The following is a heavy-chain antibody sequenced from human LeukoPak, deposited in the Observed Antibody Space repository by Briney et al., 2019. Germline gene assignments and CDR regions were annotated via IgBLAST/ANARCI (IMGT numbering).Heavy chain of an antibody. Sequence: SETLSLTCTVSGGSISSYYWSWIRQPPGKGLEWIGYIYYSGSTNYNPSLKSRDTISVDTSKNQFSLKLSSVTAADTAVYYCARGKYYYDSSGYYLSSGWYFDLWGRGTLVTVSS. CDR1: GGSISSYY. V-gene: IGHV4-59*01. J-gene: IGHJ2*01. D-gene: IGHD3-22*01. CDR2: IYYSGST. CDR3: ARGKYYYDSSGYYLSSGWYFDL.